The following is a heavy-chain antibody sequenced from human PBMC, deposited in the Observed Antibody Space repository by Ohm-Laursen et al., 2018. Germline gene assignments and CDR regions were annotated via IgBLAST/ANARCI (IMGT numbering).Heavy chain of an antibody. D-gene: IGHD4-11*01. CDR2: IVGSGRNI. Sequence: GSLRLSCAASGFTFSTYEMNWVRQTPGKGLEWVSYIVGSGRNIYYADSVKGRFTISRDNAKNSLYLQMNSLRAEDTAVYYCAKRDVSNYHCFDSWGQGTLVTVSS. CDR1: GFTFSTYE. J-gene: IGHJ4*02. V-gene: IGHV3-48*03. CDR3: AKRDVSNYHCFDS.